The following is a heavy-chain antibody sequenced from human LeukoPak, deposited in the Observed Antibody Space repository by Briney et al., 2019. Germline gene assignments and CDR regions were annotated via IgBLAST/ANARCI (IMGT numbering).Heavy chain of an antibody. Sequence: SETLSLTCTVSGGSISSYYWSWIRQPPGRGLEWVGYIYYSGSTNYNPSLKSRVTISVDTSKNQFSLKLSSVTAADTAVYYCARDLSRWSSSSPSLWGQGTLVTVSS. CDR2: IYYSGST. CDR1: GGSISSYY. J-gene: IGHJ4*02. V-gene: IGHV4-59*01. D-gene: IGHD6-13*01. CDR3: ARDLSRWSSSSPSL.